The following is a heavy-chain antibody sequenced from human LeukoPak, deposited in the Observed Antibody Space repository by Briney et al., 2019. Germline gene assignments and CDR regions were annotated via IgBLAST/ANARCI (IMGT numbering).Heavy chain of an antibody. J-gene: IGHJ4*02. D-gene: IGHD6-6*01. CDR1: GLTPADYG. Sequence: GGSLRLSCAASGLTPADYGMSWVRQAPGKGLEWVSSISSSSSDRFYADSVKGRFTISRDNAKNSLYLQMNSLRAEDTAVYYCARDYRSSACFDYWGQGTLVTVSS. CDR3: ARDYRSSACFDY. CDR2: ISSSSSDR. V-gene: IGHV3-21*01.